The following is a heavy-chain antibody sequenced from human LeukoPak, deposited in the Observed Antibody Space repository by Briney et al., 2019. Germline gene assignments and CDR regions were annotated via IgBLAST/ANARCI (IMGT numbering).Heavy chain of an antibody. J-gene: IGHJ3*02. V-gene: IGHV1-69*04. Sequence: SVKVSCKASGGTFSSYAISWVRQAPGQGLEWMGRIIPILGIANYAQKFQGRVTITADKSTSTAYMELSSLRSEDTAVYYCARCREIQYSSSWYGGVAAFDIWGQGTMVTVSS. CDR3: ARCREIQYSSSWYGGVAAFDI. CDR1: GGTFSSYA. CDR2: IIPILGIA. D-gene: IGHD6-13*01.